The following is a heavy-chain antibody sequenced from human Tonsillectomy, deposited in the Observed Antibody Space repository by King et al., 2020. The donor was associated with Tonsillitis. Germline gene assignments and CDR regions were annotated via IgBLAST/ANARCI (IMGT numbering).Heavy chain of an antibody. D-gene: IGHD1-26*01. CDR1: GGSFSGYY. V-gene: IGHV4-34*01. CDR2: STHSGIT. J-gene: IGHJ2*01. Sequence: VQLQQWGAGLLKPSETLSLTCAVYGGSFSGYYWSWIRQPPGKGLEWIGESTHSGITDYNPSLKSRVIISVDMSKNQVSLKLKSVTAADTAVYFCARGRQTSALDSHPSWYFDIWGQGTLVTVSS. CDR3: ARGRQTSALDSHPSWYFDI.